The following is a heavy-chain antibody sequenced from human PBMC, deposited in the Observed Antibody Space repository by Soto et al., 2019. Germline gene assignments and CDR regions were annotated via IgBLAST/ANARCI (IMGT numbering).Heavy chain of an antibody. J-gene: IGHJ6*02. CDR2: ISYDGSNK. CDR3: ARDSQGYDFWSGYYSYYYYGMDV. Sequence: QVQLVESGGGVVQPGRSLRLSCAASGFTFSSYGMHWVRQAPGKGLEWVAVISYDGSNKYYADSVKGRFTISRDNSKNTLYLQMNSLRAEDTAVYYCARDSQGYDFWSGYYSYYYYGMDVWGQGTTVTVSS. D-gene: IGHD3-3*01. V-gene: IGHV3-30*03. CDR1: GFTFSSYG.